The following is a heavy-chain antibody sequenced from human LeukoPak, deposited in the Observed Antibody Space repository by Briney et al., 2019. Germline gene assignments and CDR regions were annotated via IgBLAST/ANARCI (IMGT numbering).Heavy chain of an antibody. V-gene: IGHV4-34*01. D-gene: IGHD3-10*01. J-gene: IGHJ6*02. CDR1: GGSFSGYY. Sequence: PSETLSLTCAVYGGSFSGYYWSWIRQPPGKGLEWIGEINHSGSTNYNPSLKSRVTISVDTSKNQFSLKLSSVTAADTAVYYCARGPTLNYYGSGSYYHYYYYGMDVWGQGTTVTVSS. CDR2: INHSGST. CDR3: ARGPTLNYYGSGSYYHYYYYGMDV.